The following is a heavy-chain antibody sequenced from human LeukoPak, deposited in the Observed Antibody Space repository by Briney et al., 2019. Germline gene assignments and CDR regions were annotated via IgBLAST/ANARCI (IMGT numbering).Heavy chain of an antibody. Sequence: HPGRSLRLSCAASGFTFDDYAMPWVRQAPGKGLEWVSGISWNSGSIGYADSVKGRFTSSRDNAKNSRYLQMNSLRAEDTALYYCAKATAGPFDYWGQGTLVTVSS. CDR1: GFTFDDYA. J-gene: IGHJ4*02. CDR2: ISWNSGSI. V-gene: IGHV3-9*01. D-gene: IGHD6-13*01. CDR3: AKATAGPFDY.